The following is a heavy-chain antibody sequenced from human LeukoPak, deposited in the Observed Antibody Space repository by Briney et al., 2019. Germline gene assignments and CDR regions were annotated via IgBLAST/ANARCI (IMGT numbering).Heavy chain of an antibody. CDR2: IYYSGST. Sequence: SETRSLTCTVSGGSISTSNFYWGWIRQPPGKGLEWIGYIYYSGSTNYNPSLKSRVTISVDTSKNQFSLKLRSVTAADTAVYYCARTTEGYCRGRSCYSYYYYMDVWGKGTTVTVSS. D-gene: IGHD2-15*01. J-gene: IGHJ6*03. CDR1: GGSISTSNFY. V-gene: IGHV4-61*05. CDR3: ARTTEGYCRGRSCYSYYYYMDV.